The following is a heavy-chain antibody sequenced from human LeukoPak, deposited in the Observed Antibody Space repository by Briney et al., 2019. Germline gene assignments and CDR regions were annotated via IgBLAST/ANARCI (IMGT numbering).Heavy chain of an antibody. Sequence: SETLSLTYAVSGYSISSGYYWGWIRQPPGKGLEWIGSIYHSGSTYYNPSLKSRITISIDTSKNQFSLKLSSVTAADTAVYYCARGEYSSGWYFDYWGQGTLVTVSS. V-gene: IGHV4-38-2*01. CDR3: ARGEYSSGWYFDY. CDR1: GYSISSGYY. D-gene: IGHD6-19*01. J-gene: IGHJ4*02. CDR2: IYHSGST.